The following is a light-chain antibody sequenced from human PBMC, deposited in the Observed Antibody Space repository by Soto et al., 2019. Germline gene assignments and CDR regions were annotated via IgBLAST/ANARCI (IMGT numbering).Light chain of an antibody. CDR1: QSIEKY. Sequence: DFQMTQSPSSLSASVGDRVTITCRASQSIEKYLNWYQQKPGKAPRLLMSAASDLQSGVPSRFSGSGSGTEFSLTISNVQPEDFATYYCQQTYSSLQHFGQGTRLEIK. CDR3: QQTYSSLQH. J-gene: IGKJ5*01. CDR2: AAS. V-gene: IGKV1-39*01.